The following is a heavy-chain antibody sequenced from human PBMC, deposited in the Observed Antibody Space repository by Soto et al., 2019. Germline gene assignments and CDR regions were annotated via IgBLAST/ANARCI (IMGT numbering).Heavy chain of an antibody. D-gene: IGHD5-18*01. CDR2: ISGSGGST. J-gene: IGHJ6*02. CDR3: AKDRVCSYGNYYYGMDV. V-gene: IGHV3-23*01. CDR1: GFTFSSYA. Sequence: GGSLRLSCAASGFTFSSYAMSWVRQAPGKGLEWVSAISGSGGSTYYADSVKGRFTISRDNSKNTLYLQMNILRAEDTAVYYCAKDRVCSYGNYYYGMDVWGQGTTVTAP.